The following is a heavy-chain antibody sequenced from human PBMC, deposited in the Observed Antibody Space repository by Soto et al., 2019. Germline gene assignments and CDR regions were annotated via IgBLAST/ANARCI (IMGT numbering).Heavy chain of an antibody. D-gene: IGHD3-3*01. CDR3: AKGRAGFFGSGRHHHWFDP. J-gene: IGHJ5*02. V-gene: IGHV4-31*03. Sequence: QVQLQEPGPGLVKPSQTLSLTCTVSGGSISSGGYYWSWILQHPGKGLEWIGYIYYRGRTYYNPSLKNRLTISVDTSMYLWSLKVTSLTATDTAVYYCAKGRAGFFGSGRHHHWFDPCGQITLATVSS. CDR1: GGSISSGGYY. CDR2: IYYRGRT.